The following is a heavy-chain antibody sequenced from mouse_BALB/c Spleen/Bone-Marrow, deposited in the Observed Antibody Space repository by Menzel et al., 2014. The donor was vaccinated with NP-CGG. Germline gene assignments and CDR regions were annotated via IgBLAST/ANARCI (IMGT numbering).Heavy chain of an antibody. D-gene: IGHD1-1*01. V-gene: IGHV1-82*01. Sequence: QVQLQQSGPEMVKPGASVKISCRASGYAFSSSWMNWVKQRPGQGLEWIGRIYPGDGDTNYNGRFKGKATLTADKSSSTAYMQLSSLTSADSAVYICARSYGSSYFVYWGQGTLVTVSA. J-gene: IGHJ3*01. CDR1: GYAFSSSW. CDR3: ARSYGSSYFVY. CDR2: IYPGDGDT.